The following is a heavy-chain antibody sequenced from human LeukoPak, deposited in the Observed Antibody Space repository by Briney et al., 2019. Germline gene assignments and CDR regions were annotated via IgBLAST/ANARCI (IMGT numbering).Heavy chain of an antibody. Sequence: PGGSLRLSCAASGFTFSSYAMHWVRQAPGKGLEWVAVISYDGSNKYYADSVKGRFTISRDNSRNTLYLQMNSLRAEDTAVYYCAKDLTSGTWYEGFDYWGQGTLVTVSS. J-gene: IGHJ4*02. D-gene: IGHD3-9*01. CDR1: GFTFSSYA. V-gene: IGHV3-30-3*01. CDR2: ISYDGSNK. CDR3: AKDLTSGTWYEGFDY.